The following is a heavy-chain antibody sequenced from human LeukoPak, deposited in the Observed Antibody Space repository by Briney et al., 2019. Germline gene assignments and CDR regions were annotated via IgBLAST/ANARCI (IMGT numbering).Heavy chain of an antibody. D-gene: IGHD3-10*01. J-gene: IGHJ6*02. CDR1: GITLSNYG. CDR2: ISDSGGST. Sequence: PGGSLRLSCAVSGITLSNYGMSWVRQAPGKGLEWVAGISDSGGSTNYADSVKGRFTISRDNPKNTLYLQMNSLRAEDTAVYYCTRQGSIRGVIIYGMDVWGQGTTVTVSS. CDR3: TRQGSIRGVIIYGMDV. V-gene: IGHV3-23*01.